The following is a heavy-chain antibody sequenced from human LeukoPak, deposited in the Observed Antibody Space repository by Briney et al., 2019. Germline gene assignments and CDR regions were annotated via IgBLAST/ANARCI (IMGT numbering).Heavy chain of an antibody. CDR1: GFTFSSYW. Sequence: GGSLRLSCAASGFTFSSYWMSWVRQAPGKGLEWVSSISSSSSYIYYADSVKGRFTISRDNAKNSLYLQMNSLRAEDTAVYYCARADLVISYFDYWGQGTLVTVSS. D-gene: IGHD3-9*01. V-gene: IGHV3-21*01. CDR3: ARADLVISYFDY. CDR2: ISSSSSYI. J-gene: IGHJ4*02.